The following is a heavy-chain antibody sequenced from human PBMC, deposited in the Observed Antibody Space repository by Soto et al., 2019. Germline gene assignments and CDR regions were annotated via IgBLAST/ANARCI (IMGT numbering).Heavy chain of an antibody. CDR3: ARNPYCSSTSCFMYPGX. V-gene: IGHV1-46*03. CDR1: GYTFTSYY. J-gene: IGHJ4*02. Sequence: ASVKVSCKASGYTFTSYYMHWVRQAPGQGLEWMGIINPSGGSTSYAQKFQGRVTMTRDTSTSTVYMELSSLRSEDTAVYYCARNPYCSSTSCFMYPGXWGQGTLVTVSS. CDR2: INPSGGST. D-gene: IGHD2-2*01.